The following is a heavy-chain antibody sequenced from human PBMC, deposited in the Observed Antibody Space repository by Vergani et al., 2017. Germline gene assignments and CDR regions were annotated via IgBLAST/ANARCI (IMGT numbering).Heavy chain of an antibody. CDR2: VWYDGSNI. Sequence: QVQLVESGGGVVQPGRSLRLSCAASGFTFSSYGMHWVRQAPGKGLEWVAVVWYDGSNIYYADSVKGRFTISRDNSKNTLYLQMNSLRAEDTAVYYCARNYGDYIDYWGQGTLVTVSS. V-gene: IGHV3-33*01. D-gene: IGHD4-17*01. CDR3: ARNYGDYIDY. J-gene: IGHJ4*02. CDR1: GFTFSSYG.